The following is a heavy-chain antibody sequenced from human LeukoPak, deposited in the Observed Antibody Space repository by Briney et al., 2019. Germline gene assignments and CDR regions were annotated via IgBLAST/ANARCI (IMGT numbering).Heavy chain of an antibody. CDR2: ISSSSSYI. CDR3: ARGMSALCRFDY. CDR1: GFTFSSYA. V-gene: IGHV3-21*01. J-gene: IGHJ4*02. D-gene: IGHD2/OR15-2a*01. Sequence: PGGSLRLSCAASGFTFSSYAMGWVRQAPGKGLEWVSSISSSSSYIYYADSVKGRFTISRDNAKNSLYLQMNSLRAEDTAVYYCARGMSALCRFDYWGQGTLVTVSS.